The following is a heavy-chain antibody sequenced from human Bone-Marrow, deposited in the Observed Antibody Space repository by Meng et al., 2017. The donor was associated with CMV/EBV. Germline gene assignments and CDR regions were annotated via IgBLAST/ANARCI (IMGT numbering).Heavy chain of an antibody. D-gene: IGHD2-2*01. J-gene: IGHJ4*02. V-gene: IGHV4-34*01. CDR3: ARGLGDGDCSSTSCFI. Sequence: SETLSLTCAVYGGSFSGYYWSWIRQPPGKGLEWIGEINHSGSTNYNPSLKSRVTISVDTSKNQFSLKLSSVTAADTAVYYCARGLGDGDCSSTSCFIWGQGTLVTVSS. CDR1: GGSFSGYY. CDR2: INHSGST.